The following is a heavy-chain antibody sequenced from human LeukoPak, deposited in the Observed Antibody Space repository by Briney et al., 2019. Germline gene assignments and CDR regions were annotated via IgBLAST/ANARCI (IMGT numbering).Heavy chain of an antibody. Sequence: GGTLRLSCAASGFTFSSYGMHWVRQAPGKGLEWVAVISYDGSNKYYADSVNGRFTISRDNSKNTLSLQMNSLRAEDTAVYYCAKSPSGRSRISRFDYWGQGILVTVSS. D-gene: IGHD1-26*01. J-gene: IGHJ4*02. V-gene: IGHV3-30*18. CDR1: GFTFSSYG. CDR2: ISYDGSNK. CDR3: AKSPSGRSRISRFDY.